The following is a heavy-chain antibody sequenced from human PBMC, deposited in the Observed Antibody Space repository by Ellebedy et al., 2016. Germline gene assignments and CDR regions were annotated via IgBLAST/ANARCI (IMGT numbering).Heavy chain of an antibody. CDR2: ISYDGNNN. Sequence: GESLKISCAASGFTFSKYAMHWVRQAPGKGLEWLAVISYDGNNNFYADSVKGRFIISRDNSKNTLHLQMDNLRAEDTAVYYCAKDEQWLAKVLEYWGQGTLVTVTS. CDR3: AKDEQWLAKVLEY. J-gene: IGHJ4*02. CDR1: GFTFSKYA. V-gene: IGHV3-30-3*01. D-gene: IGHD6-19*01.